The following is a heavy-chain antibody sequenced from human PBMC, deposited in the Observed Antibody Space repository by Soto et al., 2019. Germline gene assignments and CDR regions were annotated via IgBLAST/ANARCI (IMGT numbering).Heavy chain of an antibody. J-gene: IGHJ4*02. CDR1: GFTFSSYA. V-gene: IGHV3-23*01. CDR2: ISGSGGST. CDR3: ARRGSGSDYGY. D-gene: IGHD1-26*01. Sequence: EVQLLESGGGLVQPGGSLRLSCAASGFTFSSYAMRWVRQAPVKGLEWVSAISGSGGSTYYADSVKGRFTISRDNSKNALYPQMNSLRAEGTAVYYCARRGSGSDYGYWGQGTLVTVSS.